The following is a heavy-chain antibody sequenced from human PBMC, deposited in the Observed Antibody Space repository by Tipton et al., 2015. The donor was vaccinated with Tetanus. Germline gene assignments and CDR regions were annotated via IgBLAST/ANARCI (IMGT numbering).Heavy chain of an antibody. CDR2: ISGSGDET. J-gene: IGHJ6*02. V-gene: IGHV3-23*01. Sequence: SLRLSCAASGFTFSSYAMNWVRQSPLRGLEWVSGISGSGDETHYADSVKGRFTISRDHAKNTVYLQMNSLRAEDTAVYFCARRSLTNYGLDVWGQGTPVTVSS. CDR3: ARRSLTNYGLDV. CDR1: GFTFSSYA. D-gene: IGHD1-1*01.